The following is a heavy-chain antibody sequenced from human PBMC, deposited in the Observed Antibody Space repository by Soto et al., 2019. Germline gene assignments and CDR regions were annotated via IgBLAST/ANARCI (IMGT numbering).Heavy chain of an antibody. D-gene: IGHD4-4*01. CDR3: ASYRDDAFDI. J-gene: IGHJ3*02. CDR1: GGTFSSYA. V-gene: IGHV1-69*13. Sequence: GASVKVSCKASGGTFSSYAISWVRQAPGQGLEWMGGIIPIFGTANYAQKFQGRVTITADESTSTAYMELSSLRSEDTAVYYCASYRDDAFDIWAQGTMVTVSS. CDR2: IIPIFGTA.